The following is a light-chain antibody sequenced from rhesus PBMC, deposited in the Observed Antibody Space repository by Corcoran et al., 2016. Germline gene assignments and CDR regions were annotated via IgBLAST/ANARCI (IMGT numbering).Light chain of an antibody. V-gene: IGKV3S9*01. Sequence: EIVMTQSPATLSLSPGERATLSCRASQSVSSYVDWYQQKPEQASRLVIYGASRRATGVPDRFRASGSGTDVTLTISSLEPEDFAVYYCQQYSNWPLTFGGGTKVEIK. J-gene: IGKJ4*01. CDR2: GAS. CDR3: QQYSNWPLT. CDR1: QSVSSY.